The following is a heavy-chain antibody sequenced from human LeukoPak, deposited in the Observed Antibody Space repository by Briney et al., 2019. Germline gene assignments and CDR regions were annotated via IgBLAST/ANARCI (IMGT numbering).Heavy chain of an antibody. CDR2: IWYDGSNK. D-gene: IGHD4-17*01. CDR1: GFTFTSSG. V-gene: IGHV3-33*01. CDR3: ARDIGPGYGDPEGY. J-gene: IGHJ4*02. Sequence: PGGSLRLSCAASGFTFTSSGFHWVRQAPGKGLEWVAVIWYDGSNKYYADSVKGRFTISRDNSKNTLYLQMNSLRAEDTAVYYCARDIGPGYGDPEGYWGQGTLVTVSS.